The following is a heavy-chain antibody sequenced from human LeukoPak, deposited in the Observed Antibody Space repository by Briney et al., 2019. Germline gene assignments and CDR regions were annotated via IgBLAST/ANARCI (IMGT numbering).Heavy chain of an antibody. Sequence: GGSLRLSCAASGFTFSSYAMSWARKAPGKGLEWVSAISSSGGSTYYADSVKGRFTISRDNSKNTLYLQMNSLRAEDTAVYYCAKVKAIAAAVADYWGQGTLVTVSS. CDR2: ISSSGGST. CDR3: AKVKAIAAAVADY. CDR1: GFTFSSYA. D-gene: IGHD6-13*01. J-gene: IGHJ4*02. V-gene: IGHV3-23*01.